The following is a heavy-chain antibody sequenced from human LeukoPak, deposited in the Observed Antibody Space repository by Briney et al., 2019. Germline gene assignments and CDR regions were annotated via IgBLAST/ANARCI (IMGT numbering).Heavy chain of an antibody. CDR1: GGSISSYC. D-gene: IGHD3-10*01. V-gene: IGHV4-59*01. J-gene: IGHJ4*02. CDR3: ATDGRSESYGY. Sequence: SETLSLTCTVSGGSISSYCWSWIRQPPGKGLEWIGYIYYSGSTNYNPSLKSRVTISVDTSKNQFSLKLSSVTAADTAVYYCATDGRSESYGYWGQGALVTVSS. CDR2: IYYSGST.